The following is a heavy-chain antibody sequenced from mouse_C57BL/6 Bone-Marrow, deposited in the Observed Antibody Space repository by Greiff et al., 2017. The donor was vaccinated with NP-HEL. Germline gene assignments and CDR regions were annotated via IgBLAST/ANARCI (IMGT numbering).Heavy chain of an antibody. Sequence: VQLKQSGPELVKPGASVKMSCKASGYTFTDYNMHWVKQSHGKSLEWIGYINPNNGGTSYNQKFKGKATLTVNKSSSTAYMELRSLTSEDSAVYYCARAPYDYDVDWFAYWGQGTLVTVSA. CDR3: ARAPYDYDVDWFAY. V-gene: IGHV1-22*01. CDR2: INPNNGGT. D-gene: IGHD2-4*01. CDR1: GYTFTDYN. J-gene: IGHJ3*01.